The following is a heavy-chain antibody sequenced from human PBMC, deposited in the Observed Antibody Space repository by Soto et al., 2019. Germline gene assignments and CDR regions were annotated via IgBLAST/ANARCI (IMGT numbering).Heavy chain of an antibody. Sequence: RGSLRLSCAVSGFTVSNNYMSWVRQAPGKGLEGVSVIYSGGYTAYGDSVKGRFTISRDNSKNTLYLQMDSLRAEDTAVYYCARDSGYGSRASVNHYLDYWGQGTLVTVSS. V-gene: IGHV3-53*01. D-gene: IGHD3-10*01. CDR3: ARDSGYGSRASVNHYLDY. CDR1: GFTVSNNY. CDR2: IYSGGYT. J-gene: IGHJ4*01.